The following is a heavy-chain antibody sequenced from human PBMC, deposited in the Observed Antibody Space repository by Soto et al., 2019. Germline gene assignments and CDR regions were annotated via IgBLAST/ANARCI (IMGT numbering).Heavy chain of an antibody. D-gene: IGHD6-6*01. CDR2: IYYSGST. CDR3: ARDGPYSSSGLFDY. J-gene: IGHJ4*02. CDR1: GGSISSYY. V-gene: IGHV4-59*01. Sequence: KPSETLSLTCTVSGGSISSYYWSWIRQPPGKGLEWIGYIYYSGSTNYNPSLKSRVTISVDTSKNQFSLKLSSVTAADTAVYYCARDGPYSSSGLFDYWGQGTLVTVSS.